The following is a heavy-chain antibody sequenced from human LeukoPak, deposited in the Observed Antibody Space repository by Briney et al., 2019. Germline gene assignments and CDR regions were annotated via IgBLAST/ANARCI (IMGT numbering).Heavy chain of an antibody. J-gene: IGHJ4*02. Sequence: GGSLRLSCAASGFMFSSYAMHWVRQAPGKGLEWVAVISYDGSNIYYADSVKGRFVISRDNSKNTLYLQMNSLRAEDTAVYYCAREWSSGGYVVGYWGQGTLVTVSS. CDR3: AREWSSGGYVVGY. D-gene: IGHD6-19*01. CDR2: ISYDGSNI. CDR1: GFMFSSYA. V-gene: IGHV3-30*09.